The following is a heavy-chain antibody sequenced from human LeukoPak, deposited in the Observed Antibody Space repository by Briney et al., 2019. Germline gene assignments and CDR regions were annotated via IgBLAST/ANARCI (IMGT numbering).Heavy chain of an antibody. CDR1: GFTFSGSA. D-gene: IGHD3-22*01. CDR3: TSRIVVHLDY. CDR2: IRSKANSYAT. Sequence: GGSLRLSCAASGFTFSGSAMHWVRQASGKGLEWVGRIRSKANSYATAYAASLNGRFTISRDDSKNTAYLQMNSLKTEDTAVYYCTSRIVVHLDYWGQGTLVTVSS. J-gene: IGHJ4*02. V-gene: IGHV3-73*01.